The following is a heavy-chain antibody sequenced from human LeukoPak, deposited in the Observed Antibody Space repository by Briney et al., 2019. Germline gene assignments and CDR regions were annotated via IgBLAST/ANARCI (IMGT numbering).Heavy chain of an antibody. V-gene: IGHV4-61*02. Sequence: SQTLSLTCTVSGGSISSGSYYWSWIRQPAGKGLEWIGRVYTSGSTNHNPSLKSRVTISVDTSKNQFSLKLSSVTAADTAVYYCAMRRVEMATIYAFDIWGQGTMVTVSS. J-gene: IGHJ3*02. CDR3: AMRRVEMATIYAFDI. D-gene: IGHD5-24*01. CDR1: GGSISSGSYY. CDR2: VYTSGST.